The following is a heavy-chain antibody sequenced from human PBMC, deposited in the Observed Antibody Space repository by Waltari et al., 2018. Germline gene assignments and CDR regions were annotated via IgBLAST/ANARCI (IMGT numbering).Heavy chain of an antibody. CDR3: ARARGSPGYYYYYGMDV. D-gene: IGHD3-10*01. J-gene: IGHJ6*02. V-gene: IGHV4-4*02. CDR2: IYHSGRT. CDR1: GGSISSSNW. Sequence: QVQLQESGPGLVKPSGTLSLTCAVSGGSISSSNWWSWVRQPPGKGLEWIGEIYHSGRTNYNPSRKSRVTISVDKSKNQFSLKLSSVTAADTAVYYCARARGSPGYYYYYGMDVWGQGTTVTVSS.